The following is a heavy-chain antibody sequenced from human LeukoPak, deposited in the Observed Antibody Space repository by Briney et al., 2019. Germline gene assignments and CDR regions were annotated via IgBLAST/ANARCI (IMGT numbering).Heavy chain of an antibody. CDR1: GFTVSSNY. CDR3: ARDLTPRDY. CDR2: IYSGGST. Sequence: GGCLRLSCAASGFTVSSNYMSSVRQAPGNGLEWVSVIYSGGSTYYADSVKGRLTIFRDNSNNKLYLQMNSLRAEATAVYYCARDLTPRDYWGQGTLVTVSS. J-gene: IGHJ4*02. V-gene: IGHV3-66*01. D-gene: IGHD4/OR15-4a*01.